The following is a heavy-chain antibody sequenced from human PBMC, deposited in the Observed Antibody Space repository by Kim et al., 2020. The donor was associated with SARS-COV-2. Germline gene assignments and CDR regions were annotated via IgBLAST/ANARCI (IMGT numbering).Heavy chain of an antibody. D-gene: IGHD2-21*02. CDR3: ASYRTVTPHAVLDY. Sequence: GGSLRLSCAVSGFTFSNYWMSWVRQAPGKGLEWVASTKQDGSEKNYVDSVKGRFTISRDNAKNSLYLQMNSLRVEDTGVYYCASYRTVTPHAVLDYWGQGTLVTVSS. CDR2: TKQDGSEK. CDR1: GFTFSNYW. J-gene: IGHJ4*02. V-gene: IGHV3-7*01.